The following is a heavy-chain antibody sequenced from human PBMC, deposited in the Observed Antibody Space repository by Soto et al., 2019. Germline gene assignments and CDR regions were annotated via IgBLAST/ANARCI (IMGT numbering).Heavy chain of an antibody. Sequence: EVQLVESGGGLVKPGGPLGLSCAASGFTFGSYSMNWVRRAPGKGLEWGSSISSSSSYKYYEDSVKGRVTTSRDNAKNSLYLQMNTLRAEDPAVYYCARGRPHFGDAFDIWGQGTMVTVSS. J-gene: IGHJ3*02. CDR3: ARGRPHFGDAFDI. V-gene: IGHV3-21*01. CDR1: GFTFGSYS. CDR2: ISSSSSYK. D-gene: IGHD3-10*01.